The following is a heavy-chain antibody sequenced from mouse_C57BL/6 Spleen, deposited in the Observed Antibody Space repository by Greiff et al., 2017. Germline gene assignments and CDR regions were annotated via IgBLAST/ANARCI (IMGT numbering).Heavy chain of an antibody. V-gene: IGHV3-6*01. CDR1: GYSITSGYY. D-gene: IGHD1-1*01. Sequence: EVKLVESGPGLVKPSQSLSLTCSVTGYSITSGYYWNWIRQFPGNKLEWMGYISYDGSNNYNPSLKNRISITRDTSKNQFFLKLNSVTTEDTATYYCARYYYGSPWYFDVWGTGTTVTVSS. J-gene: IGHJ1*03. CDR3: ARYYYGSPWYFDV. CDR2: ISYDGSN.